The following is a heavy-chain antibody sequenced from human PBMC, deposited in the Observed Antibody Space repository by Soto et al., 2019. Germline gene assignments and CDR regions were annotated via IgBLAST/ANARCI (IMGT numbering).Heavy chain of an antibody. Sequence: TSETLSLTCAVSGYSISSGYYWGWIRQPPGKGLEWIGSIYHSGSTYYNPSLKSRVTISVDTSKNQFSLKLSSVTAADTAVYYCASLISPLDCTNGVCQNWFDPWGQGTLVTVSS. D-gene: IGHD2-8*01. J-gene: IGHJ5*02. CDR2: IYHSGST. CDR1: GYSISSGYY. V-gene: IGHV4-38-2*01. CDR3: ASLISPLDCTNGVCQNWFDP.